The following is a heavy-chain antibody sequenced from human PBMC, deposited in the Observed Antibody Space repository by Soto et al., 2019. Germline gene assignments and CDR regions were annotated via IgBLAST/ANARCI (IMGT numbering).Heavy chain of an antibody. CDR2: IYHSGST. Sequence: QVQLQESGPGLVKPSGTLSLTCAFSGGSISSSNWCSWVRQHPGKGLEWMGEIYHSGSTNYNPSLNRRVTISVDKSKNQFSLKLGSVTAADTAVYYCARDSSGWYDLEYYYYGMEVWGQGTTVTVSS. V-gene: IGHV4-4*02. J-gene: IGHJ6*02. D-gene: IGHD6-19*01. CDR1: GGSISSSNW. CDR3: ARDSSGWYDLEYYYYGMEV.